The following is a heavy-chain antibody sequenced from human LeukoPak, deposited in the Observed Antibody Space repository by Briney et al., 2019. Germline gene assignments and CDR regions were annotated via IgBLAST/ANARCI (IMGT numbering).Heavy chain of an antibody. Sequence: SETLSLTCTVSGGSISSYYWSWLRQPPGKGLEWIGYIYYSGSTNYNPSLKSRVTISVDTSKNQFSLKLSSVTAADTAVYYCVRAPGYYYDSSGYIFDYWGQGTLVTVSS. J-gene: IGHJ4*02. CDR2: IYYSGST. CDR1: GGSISSYY. D-gene: IGHD3-22*01. V-gene: IGHV4-59*01. CDR3: VRAPGYYYDSSGYIFDY.